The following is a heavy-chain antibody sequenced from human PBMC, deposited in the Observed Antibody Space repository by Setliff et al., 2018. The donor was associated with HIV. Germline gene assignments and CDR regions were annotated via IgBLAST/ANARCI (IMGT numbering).Heavy chain of an antibody. J-gene: IGHJ3*02. CDR1: GYTFINYA. V-gene: IGHV1-3*01. CDR2: INAGSGKT. CDR3: ARDRSTRAFDI. Sequence: GASVKVSCKASGYTFINYAMHWVRQAPGQRPEWMGWINAGSGKTKYSEKFQGRVTITRDTSARTAYMDLRSLKSEDTAVYYCARDRSTRAFDIWGQGTLVTVSS.